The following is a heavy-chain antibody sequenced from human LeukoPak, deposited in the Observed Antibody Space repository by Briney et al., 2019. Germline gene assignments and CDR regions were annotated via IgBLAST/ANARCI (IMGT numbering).Heavy chain of an antibody. CDR3: ARGRVIAVTDY. V-gene: IGHV3-21*01. D-gene: IGHD6-19*01. J-gene: IGHJ4*02. CDR1: GFTFSSYS. CDR2: ISSSSSYI. Sequence: VGSLRLSCAASGFTFSSYSMNWVRQAPGKGLEWVSSISSSSSYIYYADSVKGRFTISRDNAKNSLYLQMNSLRAEDTAVYYCARGRVIAVTDYWGQGTLVTVSS.